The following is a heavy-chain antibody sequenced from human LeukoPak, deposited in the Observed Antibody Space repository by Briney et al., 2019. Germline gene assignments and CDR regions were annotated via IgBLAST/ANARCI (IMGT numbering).Heavy chain of an antibody. V-gene: IGHV3-11*03. D-gene: IGHD3-22*01. CDR1: GFTFSEYY. J-gene: IGHJ3*02. CDR3: ARPRYYDSSGYYFDI. CDR2: ISSSNNFR. Sequence: PGGSLRLSCAASGFTFSEYYMSWMRQAPGKGLEWVSYISSSNNFRNYADSVKGRFTISRDNAKNSLYLQMNSLRAEDTAVYYCARPRYYDSSGYYFDIWGQGTMVTVSS.